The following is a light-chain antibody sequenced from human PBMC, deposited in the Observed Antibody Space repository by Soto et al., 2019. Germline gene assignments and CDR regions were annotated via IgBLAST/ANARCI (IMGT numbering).Light chain of an antibody. J-gene: IGLJ1*01. CDR1: SSDVGRYNY. CDR3: CSYAGSPYV. V-gene: IGLV2-11*01. Sequence: SALPQPRSVSGSPGQSVTISCTGTSSDVGRYNYVSWYQHHPGKAPKLMIYDVSTRPSGVPDRFSGSKSGTTASLTISGLQAEDEADYYCCSYAGSPYVFGTGTKVTVL. CDR2: DVS.